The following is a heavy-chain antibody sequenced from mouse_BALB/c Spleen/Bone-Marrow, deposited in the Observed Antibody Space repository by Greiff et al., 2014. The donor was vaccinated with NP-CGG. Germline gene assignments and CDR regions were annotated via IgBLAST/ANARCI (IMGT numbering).Heavy chain of an antibody. CDR3: ANYYGSSSY. CDR2: IHPNSGNT. CDR1: GYTFTSSW. J-gene: IGHJ2*01. D-gene: IGHD1-1*01. V-gene: IGHV1S130*01. Sequence: VQRVESGSVLVRPGASVKLSCKASGYTFTSSWMHWAKQRPGQGLEWIGEIHPNSGNTNYNEKFKGKATLTVDTSSSTAYVDLSSQTSEDSAVYYCANYYGSSSYWGQGTTLTVSS.